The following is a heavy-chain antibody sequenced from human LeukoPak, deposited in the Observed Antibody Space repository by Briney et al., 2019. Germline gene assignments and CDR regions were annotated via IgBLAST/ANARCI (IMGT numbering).Heavy chain of an antibody. D-gene: IGHD5-18*01. CDR1: GGAISSGGYY. J-gene: IGHJ4*02. Sequence: SETLSLTCTVSGGAISSGGYYWSWIRQHPGKGLEWIGYIYYSGSTYYNPSLKSRVTISVDTSKNQFSLNLSSVTAADTAVYYCARGYTAMATDWGQGTLVTVSS. V-gene: IGHV4-31*03. CDR3: ARGYTAMATD. CDR2: IYYSGST.